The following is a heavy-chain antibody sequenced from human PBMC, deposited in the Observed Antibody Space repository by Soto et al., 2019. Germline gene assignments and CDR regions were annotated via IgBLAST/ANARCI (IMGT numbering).Heavy chain of an antibody. V-gene: IGHV4-4*02. Sequence: QVQLQESGPGLVKPSGTLSLTCAVSGDSITNNNWWTWVRQSPGKGLEWIGEMHHSGRSDYNPSLRSRVTISLDRSKNQFALDLSSVTAADSAVYYCARTWGDTYSFDPWGQGTLVTVSS. CDR3: ARTWGDTYSFDP. J-gene: IGHJ5*02. CDR1: GDSITNNNW. CDR2: MHHSGRS. D-gene: IGHD3-16*01.